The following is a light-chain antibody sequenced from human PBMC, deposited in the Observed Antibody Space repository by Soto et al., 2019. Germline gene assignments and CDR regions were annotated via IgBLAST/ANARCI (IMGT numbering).Light chain of an antibody. Sequence: QSVLTQPPSASGTPGQRVTISCSGSSSNIGSNTVNWYQQLPGTAPKLLIYSNNQRPSGVPDRFSGSKSGTSASLAISGLQSEDEADYYCAAWDDSLKGQVVFGGGTKLTVL. J-gene: IGLJ2*01. CDR2: SNN. V-gene: IGLV1-44*01. CDR1: SSNIGSNT. CDR3: AAWDDSLKGQVV.